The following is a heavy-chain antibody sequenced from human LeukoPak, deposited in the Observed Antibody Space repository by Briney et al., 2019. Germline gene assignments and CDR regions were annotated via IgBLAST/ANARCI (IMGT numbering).Heavy chain of an antibody. J-gene: IGHJ4*02. CDR3: ARSEVVYCSCGSCNNFDY. CDR1: GGSISSSSYY. CDR2: IYYSGST. Sequence: SETLSLTCTVSGGSISSSSYYWGWIRQPPGKGLEWIGSIYYSGSTYYNPSLKSRVTISVDTSKNQFSLKLSSVTAADTAVYYCARSEVVYCSCGSCNNFDYWGQGTLVTVSS. D-gene: IGHD2-15*01. V-gene: IGHV4-39*01.